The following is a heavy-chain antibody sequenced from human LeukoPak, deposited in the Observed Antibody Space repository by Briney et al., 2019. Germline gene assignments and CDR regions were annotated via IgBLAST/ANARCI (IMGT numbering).Heavy chain of an antibody. CDR3: ARGFSATNWFDP. Sequence: PGRSLRLSCAASGFTFSSYGMHWVRQAPGKGLEWVAVIWYDGSNKYYADSVKGRFTISRDNSKNTLYLQMNSLRAEDTAVYYCARGFSATNWFDPWGQGTLVTVSS. D-gene: IGHD2/OR15-2a*01. CDR1: GFTFSSYG. V-gene: IGHV3-33*01. CDR2: IWYDGSNK. J-gene: IGHJ5*02.